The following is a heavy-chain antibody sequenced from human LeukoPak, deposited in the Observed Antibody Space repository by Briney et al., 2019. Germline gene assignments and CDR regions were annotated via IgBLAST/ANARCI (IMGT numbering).Heavy chain of an antibody. V-gene: IGHV3-74*03. CDR2: INGDGSST. D-gene: IGHD4/OR15-4a*01. Sequence: GGSLRLSCAASGFTFSNQWMHWVRQGPEKGLVWVSRINGDGSSTAYADFVKGRFTISRDNARNTLSLQMNSLRIEDTAIYYCVKGAPFDYWGQGTLVAASS. CDR3: VKGAPFDY. J-gene: IGHJ4*02. CDR1: GFTFSNQW.